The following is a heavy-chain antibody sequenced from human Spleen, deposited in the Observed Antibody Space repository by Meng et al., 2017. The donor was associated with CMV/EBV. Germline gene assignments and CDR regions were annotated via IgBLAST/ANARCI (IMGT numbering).Heavy chain of an antibody. CDR1: GFTFSDYY. V-gene: IGHV3-11*01. CDR3: AKDLSLGGTFSPGFDY. CDR2: ISSSGSTI. D-gene: IGHD3-16*02. Sequence: GGSLRLSCAASGFTFSDYYMSWIRQAPGKGLEWVSYISSSGSTIYYADSVKGRFTISRDNAKNSLYLQMNSLRAEDTAVYYCAKDLSLGGTFSPGFDYWGQGTLVTVSS. J-gene: IGHJ4*02.